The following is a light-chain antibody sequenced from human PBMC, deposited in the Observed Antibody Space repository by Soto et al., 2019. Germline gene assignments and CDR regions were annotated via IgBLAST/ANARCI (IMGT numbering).Light chain of an antibody. V-gene: IGLV2-23*01. J-gene: IGLJ2*01. CDR1: SSDVGSDNL. CDR2: EGS. CDR3: CSYAGSSTAI. Sequence: QSVLTQPASVSGSPGQSITISCTGTSSDVGSDNLVSWYQQHPSKAPKLMIYEGSKRPSGVSNRFSGSKSGNTASLTISGLQAEDEADYYCCSYAGSSTAIFGGGTKVTVL.